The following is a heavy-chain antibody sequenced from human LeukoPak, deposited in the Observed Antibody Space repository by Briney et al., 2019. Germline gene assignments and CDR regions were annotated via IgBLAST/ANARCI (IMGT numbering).Heavy chain of an antibody. D-gene: IGHD4-17*01. CDR1: GGSFSGYY. J-gene: IGHJ4*02. Sequence: PSETLSLTCAVYGGSFSGYYWSWIRQPPGKGLEWIGEINQSASTNYNPSLKSRVTISVDTSKNQFSLKLSSVTAADTAVYYCARVAYGDFDYWGQGTLVTVSS. CDR2: INQSAST. CDR3: ARVAYGDFDY. V-gene: IGHV4-34*01.